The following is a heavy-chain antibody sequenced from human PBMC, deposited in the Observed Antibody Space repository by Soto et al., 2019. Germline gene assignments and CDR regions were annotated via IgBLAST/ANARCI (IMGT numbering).Heavy chain of an antibody. Sequence: EVQLLEFGGGLVQPGGSLRLSCAASGFKFSSYAMTWLRQSPGKGLEWVSVISATGDTIYYADSVEGRFTISRDNSNSTLFLQMDRLTADDTAVYFCAKDAYYDLSTGTGYYYYGLDVWGQGTTVTVSS. J-gene: IGHJ6*02. V-gene: IGHV3-23*01. CDR2: ISATGDTI. CDR3: AKDAYYDLSTGTGYYYYGLDV. CDR1: GFKFSSYA. D-gene: IGHD3-9*01.